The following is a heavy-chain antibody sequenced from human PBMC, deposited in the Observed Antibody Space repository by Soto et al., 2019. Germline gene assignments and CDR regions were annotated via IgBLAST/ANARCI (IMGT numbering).Heavy chain of an antibody. V-gene: IGHV1-8*01. CDR3: FPDYDSSGRGDSFDY. CDR1: GYTFTSYD. D-gene: IGHD3-22*01. CDR2: MNPNSGNT. Sequence: GASVKVSCKASGYTFTSYDINWVRQATGQGLEWMGWMNPNSGNTGYAQKFQGRVTITSDTSISTAYMELSSLRSEDTAVYYCFPDYDSSGRGDSFDYWGQGTLVTVSS. J-gene: IGHJ4*02.